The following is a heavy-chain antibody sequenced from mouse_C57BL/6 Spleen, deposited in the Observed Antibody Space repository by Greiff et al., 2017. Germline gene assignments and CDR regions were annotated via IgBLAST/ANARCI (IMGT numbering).Heavy chain of an antibody. J-gene: IGHJ4*01. CDR1: GYSITSGYY. Sequence: EVQLQESGPGLVKPSQSLSLTCSVTGYSITSGYYWNWIRQFPGNKLEWMGYISYDGSNNYNPSLKNRISITRDTSKNQVFLKWNSVTTEDTATYYCARDNAYAMDYWGQGTSVTVSS. CDR2: ISYDGSN. CDR3: ARDNAYAMDY. V-gene: IGHV3-6*01.